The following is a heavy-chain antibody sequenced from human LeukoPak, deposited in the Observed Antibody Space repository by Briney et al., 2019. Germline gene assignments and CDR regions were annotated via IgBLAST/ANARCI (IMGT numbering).Heavy chain of an antibody. CDR1: GYSFTSYW. D-gene: IGHD5-24*01. CDR3: ARRNGYNSDY. V-gene: IGHV5-51*01. CDR2: IYPGDSDT. J-gene: IGHJ4*02. Sequence: GESLKISCKCSGYSFTSYWIGWVRQMPRKGLEWMGIIYPGDSDTRYSPSFQGQVTISPDKSISTAYRQWGSLTASDTAMYYCARRNGYNSDYWGQGTLVTVSS.